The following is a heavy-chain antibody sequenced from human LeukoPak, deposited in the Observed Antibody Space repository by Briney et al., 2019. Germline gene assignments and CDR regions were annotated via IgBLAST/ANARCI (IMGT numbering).Heavy chain of an antibody. CDR3: AKDASSGYYYFYAVY. D-gene: IGHD3-22*01. CDR2: ISGSGGST. V-gene: IGHV3-23*01. J-gene: IGHJ4*02. CDR1: GFTFSSYA. Sequence: GGSLRRSCAASGFTFSSYAMTWVRQAPGKGLEWVSAISGSGGSTYYADSVKGRFTISRDNSKNTLYLQMNSLRVEDTAVYFCAKDASSGYYYFYAVYWGQGTLVTVSS.